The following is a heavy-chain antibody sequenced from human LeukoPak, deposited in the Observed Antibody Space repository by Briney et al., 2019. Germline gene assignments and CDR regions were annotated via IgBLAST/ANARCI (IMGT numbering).Heavy chain of an antibody. CDR2: IYTSGST. CDR3: ARDYYDSSGYWPLGY. Sequence: SETLSLTCTVSGGSISSYYWSWIRQPAGEGLEWIGRIYTSGSTNYNPSLKSRVTMSVDTSKNQFSLKLSSVTAADTAVYYCARDYYDSSGYWPLGYWGQGTLVTVSS. J-gene: IGHJ4*02. D-gene: IGHD3-22*01. V-gene: IGHV4-4*07. CDR1: GGSISSYY.